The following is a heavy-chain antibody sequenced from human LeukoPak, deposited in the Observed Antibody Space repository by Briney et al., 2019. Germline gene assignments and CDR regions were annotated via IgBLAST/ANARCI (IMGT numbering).Heavy chain of an antibody. D-gene: IGHD3-3*01. CDR3: AREITIFGVVNNYFDY. V-gene: IGHV4-39*07. J-gene: IGHJ4*02. CDR1: GGSISSSSYY. CDR2: IYYSGST. Sequence: SETLSLTCTVSGGSISSSSYYWGWIRQPPGKGLEWIGSIYYSGSTYYNPSLKSRVTISVDTSKNQFSLKLSSVTAADTAVYYCAREITIFGVVNNYFDYWGQGTLVTVSS.